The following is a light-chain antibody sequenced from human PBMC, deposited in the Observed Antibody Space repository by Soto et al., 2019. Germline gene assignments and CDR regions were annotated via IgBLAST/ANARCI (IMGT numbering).Light chain of an antibody. CDR1: QGISSS. V-gene: IGKV1-9*01. Sequence: DIQLTQSPSFLSASVGDRVTIPCRASQGISSSLAWYQQKPGKAPKLLIYRASTLQTGVPSRFSGSGSGTEFTLTISSLQPEDVATYYCQQLNTNPLTFGGGTKVEVK. CDR2: RAS. CDR3: QQLNTNPLT. J-gene: IGKJ4*01.